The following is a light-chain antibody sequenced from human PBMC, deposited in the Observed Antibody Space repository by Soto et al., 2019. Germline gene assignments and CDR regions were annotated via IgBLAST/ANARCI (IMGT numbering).Light chain of an antibody. V-gene: IGLV8-61*01. CDR3: VLYMGSGSDV. CDR1: SGSVSTSYY. CDR2: STN. Sequence: QAVVTQEPSFSVSPGGTVTLTCGLSSGSVSTSYYPSWYQQTPGQAPRTLIYSTNTRSSGVPDRFSGSILGNKAALTITGAQADDESDYYCVLYMGSGSDVFGTGTKLTVL. J-gene: IGLJ1*01.